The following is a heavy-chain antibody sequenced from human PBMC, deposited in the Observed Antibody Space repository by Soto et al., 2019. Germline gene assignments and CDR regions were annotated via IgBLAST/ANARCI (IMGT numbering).Heavy chain of an antibody. D-gene: IGHD3-10*01. CDR3: ARAPGNYYGSGNPYWYFDL. CDR2: ISSTTNII. V-gene: IGHV3-48*01. Sequence: EVQLVESGGGLVQPGGSLRLACAASEFSFSSYSMNWVRQAPGKGLEWIAYISSTTNIIYDADSVKGRFTISRDNAKNSLYLQMNSLRAEDTAVYYCARAPGNYYGSGNPYWYFDLWGRGTLVTVSS. J-gene: IGHJ2*01. CDR1: EFSFSSYS.